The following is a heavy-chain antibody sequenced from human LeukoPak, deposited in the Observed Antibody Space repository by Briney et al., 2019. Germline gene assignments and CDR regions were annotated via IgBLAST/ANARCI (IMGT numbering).Heavy chain of an antibody. CDR2: TFYRSKWYN. D-gene: IGHD4-17*01. CDR1: GDSISSNSAA. Sequence: SQTLSLTCTISGDSISSNSAAWNWIRQSPSRGLEWLGRTFYRSKWYNDYAVSVKSRITINPDTSKNQFSLQLNSMTPEDTAVYYCARSDYGDSNFDYWGQGILVTVSS. CDR3: ARSDYGDSNFDY. V-gene: IGHV6-1*01. J-gene: IGHJ4*02.